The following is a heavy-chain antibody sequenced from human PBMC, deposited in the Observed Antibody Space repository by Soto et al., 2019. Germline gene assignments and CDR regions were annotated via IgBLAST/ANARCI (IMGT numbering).Heavy chain of an antibody. Sequence: QVQLVQSGAEVKKPGASVKVSCKASGYTFTGYYMHWVRQAPGQGLEWMGWINPNSGGTNYAQKFKGWVTMTRDTSISTAYMELSRLRSDDTAVYYCARDRAYYGSGSYYQGYYGMDVWGQGTTVTVSS. D-gene: IGHD3-10*01. J-gene: IGHJ6*02. CDR3: ARDRAYYGSGSYYQGYYGMDV. V-gene: IGHV1-2*04. CDR1: GYTFTGYY. CDR2: INPNSGGT.